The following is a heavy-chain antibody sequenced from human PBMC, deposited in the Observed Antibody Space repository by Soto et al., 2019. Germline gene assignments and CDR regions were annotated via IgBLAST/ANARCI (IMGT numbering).Heavy chain of an antibody. V-gene: IGHV4-31*03. J-gene: IGHJ6*02. D-gene: IGHD2-2*02. CDR1: GGSISSGGYY. CDR2: IYYSGST. CDR3: ARDTHTYCSSTSCYKYYYYGMDV. Sequence: PSETLSLTCTVSGGSISSGGYYWSWIRQHPGKGLEWIGYIYYSGSTYYNPSLKSRVTISVDTSKNQFSLKLSSVTAADTAVYYCARDTHTYCSSTSCYKYYYYGMDVWGQGTTVTVSS.